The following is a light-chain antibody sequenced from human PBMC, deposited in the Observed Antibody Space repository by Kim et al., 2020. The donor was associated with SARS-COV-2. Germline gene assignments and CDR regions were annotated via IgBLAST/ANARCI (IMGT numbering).Light chain of an antibody. CDR2: GAS. V-gene: IGKV3-20*01. CDR1: QSVSSSY. J-gene: IGKJ2*01. Sequence: SPEERAALSCRASQSVSSSYLAGYQQRPGQAPRLLIYGASSRATGIPDRFSGSGSGTDFTLTISRLEPEDFAVYYCQQYGSSPEYTFGQGTKLEI. CDR3: QQYGSSPEYT.